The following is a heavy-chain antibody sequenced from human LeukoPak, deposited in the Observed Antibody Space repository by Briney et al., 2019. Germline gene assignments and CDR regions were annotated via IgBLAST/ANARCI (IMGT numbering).Heavy chain of an antibody. D-gene: IGHD7-27*01. J-gene: IGHJ4*02. Sequence: GGSLRLSCAASGFTFSSYSMNWVRQAPGKGLEWVSYISSSSSTIYYADSVEGRFTISRDNAKNSLYLQMNSPRAEDTAVYYCTRDELGISYWGQGTLVTVSS. CDR1: GFTFSSYS. CDR2: ISSSSSTI. CDR3: TRDELGISY. V-gene: IGHV3-48*01.